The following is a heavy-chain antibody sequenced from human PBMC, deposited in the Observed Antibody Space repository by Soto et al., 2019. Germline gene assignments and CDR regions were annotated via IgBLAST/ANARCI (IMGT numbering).Heavy chain of an antibody. Sequence: QVQLVQSGAEVKKPGSSVKVSCKASGDTFSSYTISWVRQAPGQGLEWMGRIIPILDIANYAQKFQSRVTITADKSTSTAYMELSSLRSEDTAVYYCAAGGHGAFDIWGQGTMVTVSS. V-gene: IGHV1-69*02. J-gene: IGHJ3*02. CDR1: GDTFSSYT. CDR3: AAGGHGAFDI. CDR2: IIPILDIA. D-gene: IGHD1-26*01.